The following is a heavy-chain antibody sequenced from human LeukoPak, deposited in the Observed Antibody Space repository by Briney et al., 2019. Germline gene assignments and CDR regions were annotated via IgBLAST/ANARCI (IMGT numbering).Heavy chain of an antibody. Sequence: SETLSLTCAVDGGSFSGYYWSWIRQPPGKGLEWIGEINHSGSTNYNPSLKSRVTISVDTSKNQFSLKLSSVTAADTAVYYCARGGIGRFSSGWYPKYFQHWGQGTLVTVSS. D-gene: IGHD6-19*01. J-gene: IGHJ1*01. V-gene: IGHV4-34*01. CDR1: GGSFSGYY. CDR2: INHSGST. CDR3: ARGGIGRFSSGWYPKYFQH.